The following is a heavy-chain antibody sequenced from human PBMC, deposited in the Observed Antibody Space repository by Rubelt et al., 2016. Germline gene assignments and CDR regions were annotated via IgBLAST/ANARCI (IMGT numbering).Heavy chain of an antibody. D-gene: IGHD1-26*01. CDR1: GFTVSSNY. V-gene: IGHV3-7*03. CDR3: ASPGDYSGSSRFPCVY. J-gene: IGHJ4*02. Sequence: GGGLVQPGGSLRLSCAASGFTVSSNYMSWVRQAPGRGLEWVANIKEDGSVKNYVDSVTGRFTISRDNAKNSLYLQRTSLRAEDTAVYYCASPGDYSGSSRFPCVYWGQGTLVTVSS. CDR2: IKEDGSVK.